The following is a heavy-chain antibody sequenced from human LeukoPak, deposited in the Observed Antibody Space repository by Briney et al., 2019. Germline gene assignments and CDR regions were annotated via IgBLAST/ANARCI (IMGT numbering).Heavy chain of an antibody. D-gene: IGHD2-15*01. J-gene: IGHJ6*02. CDR2: IYPGDSDT. CDR3: AIGGKPSYYYYYGMDV. V-gene: IGHV5-51*01. CDR1: GYSFTSYW. Sequence: GESLKISCKGSGYSFTSYWIGWVRQMPGKGLEWMGIIYPGDSDTRYSPSFQGQVTISADKSISTAYLQWSSLKASDTAMYYCAIGGKPSYYYYYGMDVWGQGTTVTVSS.